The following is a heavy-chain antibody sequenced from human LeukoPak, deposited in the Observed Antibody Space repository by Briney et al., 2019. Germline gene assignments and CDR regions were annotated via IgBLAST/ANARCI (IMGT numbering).Heavy chain of an antibody. CDR1: GFTFSSYA. CDR2: ISYDGSNK. D-gene: IGHD3-10*01. J-gene: IGHJ4*02. V-gene: IGHV3-30*01. Sequence: QPGGSLRLSCAASGFTFSSYAMHWIRQAPGKGLEWVAVISYDGSNKYYADSVKGRFTISRDNSKNTLYLQMNSLRAEDTAVYYCARGGYGSGTINVYYFDYWGQGTLVTVSS. CDR3: ARGGYGSGTINVYYFDY.